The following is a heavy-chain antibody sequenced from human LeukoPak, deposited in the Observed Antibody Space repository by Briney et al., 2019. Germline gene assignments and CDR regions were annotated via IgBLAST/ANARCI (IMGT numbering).Heavy chain of an antibody. CDR3: ATELIFGVVTTDY. V-gene: IGHV3-21*01. CDR1: GFTFTTYS. J-gene: IGHJ4*02. CDR2: ISSSSAYI. Sequence: PGGSLRLSCAASGFTFTTYSMNWVRQAPGKGLEWVSSISSSSAYIYYADSVKGRFTISRDNAKKSLYLQMHSLRAEDTAVYYCATELIFGVVTTDYWGQGTLVTVSS. D-gene: IGHD3-3*01.